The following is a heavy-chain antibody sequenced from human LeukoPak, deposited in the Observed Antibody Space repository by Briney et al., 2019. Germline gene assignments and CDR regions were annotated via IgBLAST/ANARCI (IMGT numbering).Heavy chain of an antibody. CDR1: GFTFSSYS. Sequence: GGSLRLSCAASGFTFSSYSMNWVRQAPGKGLEWVSYISSSSTIYYADSVKGRFTISRDNAKNSLYLQMNSLRAEDTAVYYCAREQLDRFYYYGMDVWGQGTLVTVSS. V-gene: IGHV3-48*04. J-gene: IGHJ6*02. CDR3: AREQLDRFYYYGMDV. CDR2: ISSSSTI. D-gene: IGHD1-1*01.